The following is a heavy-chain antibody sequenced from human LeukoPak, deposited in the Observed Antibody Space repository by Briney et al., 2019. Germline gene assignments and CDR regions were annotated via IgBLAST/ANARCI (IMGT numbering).Heavy chain of an antibody. CDR3: GRNYYDSSGYLESDY. V-gene: IGHV3-20*04. D-gene: IGHD3-22*01. CDR1: GFTYDDYG. J-gene: IGHJ4*02. Sequence: PGGSLRLSCAASGFTYDDYGMSWVRQAPGKGLEWVSGINWSDGSTGYADSAKGRFTITRDNDKNCLYLQMNSLTAEDTALYYCGRNYYDSSGYLESDYWGQGTLVTVSS. CDR2: INWSDGST.